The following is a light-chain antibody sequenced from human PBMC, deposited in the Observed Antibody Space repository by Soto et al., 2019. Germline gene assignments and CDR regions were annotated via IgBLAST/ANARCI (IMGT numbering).Light chain of an antibody. CDR3: AAWDDRLNGYV. V-gene: IGLV1-44*01. CDR2: SFN. Sequence: QSVLTQPPSASGTPGQTVTISCSGSSSNIGSNTVTWYQQLPGTAPKLLIYSFNQRPSGVPDRFSGSKSGSSASLAISGLQSEDEADYYCAAWDDRLNGYVFGTGTKVTVL. CDR1: SSNIGSNT. J-gene: IGLJ1*01.